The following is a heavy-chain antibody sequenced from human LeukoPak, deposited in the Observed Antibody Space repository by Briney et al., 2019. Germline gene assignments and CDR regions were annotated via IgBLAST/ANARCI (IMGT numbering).Heavy chain of an antibody. Sequence: GGSLRLSCAASGFTFDDYAMHWVRQAPGKGLEWVSGISWNGVTIGYADSVEGRFTISRDNAKNSLYLQMNSLRAEDTALYYCAKGLRLGGLQPEFDCWGQGTLVTVSS. CDR3: AKGLRLGGLQPEFDC. J-gene: IGHJ4*02. D-gene: IGHD2-21*02. V-gene: IGHV3-9*01. CDR1: GFTFDDYA. CDR2: ISWNGVTI.